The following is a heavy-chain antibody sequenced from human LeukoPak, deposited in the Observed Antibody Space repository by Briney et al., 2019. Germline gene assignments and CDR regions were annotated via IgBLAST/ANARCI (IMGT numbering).Heavy chain of an antibody. CDR2: IKQDGSEK. J-gene: IGHJ3*02. V-gene: IGHV3-7*01. Sequence: GGSLRLSCAASGFTFSSYWMSWVRQAPGKGLEWVANIKQDGSEKYYVDSVKGRFTISRDNAKNSLYLQMNSLRAEDTAVYYCARKAVYYDFWSGYYTGAFDIWGQGTMVTVSS. CDR1: GFTFSSYW. D-gene: IGHD3-3*01. CDR3: ARKAVYYDFWSGYYTGAFDI.